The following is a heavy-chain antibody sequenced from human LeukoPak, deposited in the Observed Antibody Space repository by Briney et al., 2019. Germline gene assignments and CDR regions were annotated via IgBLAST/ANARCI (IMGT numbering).Heavy chain of an antibody. J-gene: IGHJ4*02. Sequence: GGSLRLSCSASGFTFERYSMNWVRQAPGKGLEWVSSISPSSNYIYYADSVKGRFTISRDNAKTSLYLQMNSLRAEDTAVYYCARDLRHPVGGTSYWGQGTLVTVSS. V-gene: IGHV3-21*01. D-gene: IGHD4-23*01. CDR2: ISPSSNYI. CDR1: GFTFERYS. CDR3: ARDLRHPVGGTSY.